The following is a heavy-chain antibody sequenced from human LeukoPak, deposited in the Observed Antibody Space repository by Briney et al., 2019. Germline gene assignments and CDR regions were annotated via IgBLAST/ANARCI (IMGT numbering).Heavy chain of an antibody. Sequence: SETLSLTCTVSGGSINSYYWSWIRQPPGKGLEWIAYIYYSGITKYNPSLKSRVTISVDTSKNQFSLELNSVTPADTAVYYCARGGNYWPQWWFDPGAGEPWSASPQ. D-gene: IGHD1-26*01. CDR2: IYYSGIT. V-gene: IGHV4-59*01. CDR1: GGSINSYY. J-gene: IGHJ5*02. CDR3: ARGGNYWPQWWFDP.